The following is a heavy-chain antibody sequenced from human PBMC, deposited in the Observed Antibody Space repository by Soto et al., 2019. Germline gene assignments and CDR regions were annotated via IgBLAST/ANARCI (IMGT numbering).Heavy chain of an antibody. D-gene: IGHD4-17*01. Sequence: ASVKVSCKASGYTFTSYAMHWVRQAPGQRLEWMGWINAGNGNTKYSQKFQGRVTITRDTSASTAYMELSSLRSEDTAVYYCARAAPENKIRLRGWFDTWGQGTLVTVSS. CDR3: ARAAPENKIRLRGWFDT. CDR1: GYTFTSYA. V-gene: IGHV1-3*01. J-gene: IGHJ5*02. CDR2: INAGNGNT.